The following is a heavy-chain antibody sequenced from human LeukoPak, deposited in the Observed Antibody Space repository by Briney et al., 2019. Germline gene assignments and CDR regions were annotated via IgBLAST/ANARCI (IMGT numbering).Heavy chain of an antibody. J-gene: IGHJ6*02. CDR3: ARDAYYGSGTLDDYYYYYGMDV. V-gene: IGHV3-30*04. CDR2: ISYDGSNK. D-gene: IGHD3-10*01. Sequence: PGRSLRLSCAASGFTFSSYAMHWVRQAPGKGQEWVAVISYDGSNKYYADSVKGRFTISRDNSKNTLYLQMNSLRAEDTAVYYCARDAYYGSGTLDDYYYYYGMDVWGQGTTVTVSS. CDR1: GFTFSSYA.